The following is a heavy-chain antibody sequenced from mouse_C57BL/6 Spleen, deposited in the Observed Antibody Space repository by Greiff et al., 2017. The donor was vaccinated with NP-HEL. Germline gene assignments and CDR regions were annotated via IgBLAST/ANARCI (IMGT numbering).Heavy chain of an antibody. V-gene: IGHV2-2*01. D-gene: IGHD2-5*01. CDR3: ARERIVTHYYAMDY. Sequence: QVQLKESGPGLVQPSQSLSITCTVSGFSLTSYGVHWVRQSPGKGLEWLGVIWSGGSTDYNAAFISRLSISKDNSKSQVFFKMNSLQADDTAIYYCARERIVTHYYAMDYWGQGTSVTVSS. J-gene: IGHJ4*01. CDR2: IWSGGST. CDR1: GFSLTSYG.